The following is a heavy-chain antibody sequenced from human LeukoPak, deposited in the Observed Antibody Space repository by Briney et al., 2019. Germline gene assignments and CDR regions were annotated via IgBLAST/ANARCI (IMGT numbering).Heavy chain of an antibody. V-gene: IGHV4-61*01. CDR1: GGSVSSGSYY. CDR3: ARGGGPTVTTFVY. J-gene: IGHJ4*02. Sequence: SETLSLTCTVSGGSVSSGSYYWSWIRQPPGKGLEWIGYIYYSGSTNYNPSLKSRVTLSVDPSKNQYSLKLSSVTAADTAAYYCARGGGPTVTTFVYWGQGTLVTVSS. D-gene: IGHD4-17*01. CDR2: IYYSGST.